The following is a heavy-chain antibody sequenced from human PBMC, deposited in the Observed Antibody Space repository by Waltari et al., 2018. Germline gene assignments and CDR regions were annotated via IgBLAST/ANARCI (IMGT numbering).Heavy chain of an antibody. Sequence: MHGVRQAPGKGLVWVSRINSDGSGTSYADSVKGRFTISRDNTKNTLYLQMNSLRAEDTAVYYCARSCGLRCHWFDPWGQGTLVTVSS. D-gene: IGHD4-17*01. CDR3: ARSCGLRCHWFDP. V-gene: IGHV3-74*01. J-gene: IGHJ5*02. CDR2: INSDGSGT.